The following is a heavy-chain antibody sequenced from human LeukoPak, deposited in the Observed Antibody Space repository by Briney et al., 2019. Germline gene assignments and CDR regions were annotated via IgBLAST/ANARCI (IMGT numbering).Heavy chain of an antibody. CDR2: INPNSGGT. D-gene: IGHD4-17*01. CDR1: GYTFTGYY. J-gene: IGHJ4*02. CDR3: ARYGGGDYDFDY. V-gene: IGHV1-2*02. Sequence: EASVKVSCKASGYTFTGYYLHWVRQAPGQGLEWMGWINPNSGGTNYAQKFQGRVTMTRDMSTSTVNMELSILRSEDTAVYYCARYGGGDYDFDYWGQGTLVTVSS.